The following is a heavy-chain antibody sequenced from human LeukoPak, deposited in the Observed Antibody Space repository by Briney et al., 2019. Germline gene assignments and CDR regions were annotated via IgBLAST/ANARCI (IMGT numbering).Heavy chain of an antibody. Sequence: KASETLSLTCTVSGGSISSYYWSWIRQPPGKGLEWIGYIYYRGTTNYNPSLKSRVTILVDTSKNQFSLNLSSVTAADTAVYYCARRGIAAAGYDYWGQGTLVTVSS. J-gene: IGHJ4*02. CDR2: IYYRGTT. CDR3: ARRGIAAAGYDY. V-gene: IGHV4-59*08. CDR1: GGSISSYY. D-gene: IGHD6-13*01.